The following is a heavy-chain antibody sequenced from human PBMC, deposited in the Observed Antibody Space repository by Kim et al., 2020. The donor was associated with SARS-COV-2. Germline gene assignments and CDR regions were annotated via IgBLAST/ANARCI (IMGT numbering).Heavy chain of an antibody. CDR1: GFNFSTYL. Sequence: GGYLRLSCAASGFNFSTYLMNWVRQTPGKGLVWVSRIRSDWVYITYADSVKGRFTISRDNAKNKLYLQMNGLRTEYTAVYYCAKVGDYDSSGFYAVFRSWGHGTRVTVSS. CDR2: IRSDWVYI. V-gene: IGHV3-74*03. J-gene: IGHJ5*01. D-gene: IGHD3-22*01. CDR3: AKVGDYDSSGFYAVFRS.